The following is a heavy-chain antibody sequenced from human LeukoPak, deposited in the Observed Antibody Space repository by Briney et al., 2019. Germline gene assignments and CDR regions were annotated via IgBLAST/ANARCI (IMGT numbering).Heavy chain of an antibody. V-gene: IGHV3-11*01. D-gene: IGHD6-19*01. CDR3: ARGAQWLDVDYYGMDV. Sequence: GESLRLSCAASGFTFSDYYMSWIRQAPGKGLEWVSYISSSGSTIYYADSVKGRFTISRDNAKNSLYLQMNSLRAEDTAVYYCARGAQWLDVDYYGMDVWGQGTTVTVSS. CDR2: ISSSGSTI. CDR1: GFTFSDYY. J-gene: IGHJ6*02.